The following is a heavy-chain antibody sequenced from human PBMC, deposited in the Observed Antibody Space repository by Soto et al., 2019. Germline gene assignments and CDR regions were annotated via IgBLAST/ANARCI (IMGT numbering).Heavy chain of an antibody. CDR3: TTGVEQLDYYYYYGMDV. CDR1: GFTFSNAW. Sequence: GGSLRLSCAASGFTFSNAWMNWVRQAPGKGLEWVGRIKSKTDGGTTDYAAPVKGRFTISRDDSKNTLYLQMNSLKTEDTAVYYCTTGVEQLDYYYYYGMDVWGRGTTVTVSS. J-gene: IGHJ6*02. CDR2: IKSKTDGGTT. V-gene: IGHV3-15*07. D-gene: IGHD6-6*01.